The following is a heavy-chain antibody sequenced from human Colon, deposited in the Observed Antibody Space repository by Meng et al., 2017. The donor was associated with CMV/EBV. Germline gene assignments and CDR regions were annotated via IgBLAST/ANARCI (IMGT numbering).Heavy chain of an antibody. D-gene: IGHD3-10*01. V-gene: IGHV2-5*02. CDR3: AHRPYGSGSYFFDY. CDR1: GFSLSTIGMG. Sequence: QITLKESGPTLVKPPQTLTLTCTFSGFSLSTIGMGVGWIRQSPGKALEWLGVIYWDDDKRYSPSLKSRLTITKDTSKNQVVLTMTNLDPLDTATYYCAHRPYGSGSYFFDYWGQGTLVTVSS. CDR2: IYWDDDK. J-gene: IGHJ4*02.